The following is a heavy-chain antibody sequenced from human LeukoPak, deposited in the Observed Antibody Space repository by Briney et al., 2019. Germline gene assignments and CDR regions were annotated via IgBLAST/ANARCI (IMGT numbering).Heavy chain of an antibody. D-gene: IGHD6-19*01. CDR3: AKAYSSGWYPYYFDY. Sequence: GESLRLSCAASGFTFSSYAMSWVRQAPGKGLEWVSAISGSGGSTYYADSVKGRFTISRDNSKNTLYLQMNSLRAEDTAVYYCAKAYSSGWYPYYFDYWGQGTLVTVSS. CDR2: ISGSGGST. CDR1: GFTFSSYA. V-gene: IGHV3-23*01. J-gene: IGHJ4*02.